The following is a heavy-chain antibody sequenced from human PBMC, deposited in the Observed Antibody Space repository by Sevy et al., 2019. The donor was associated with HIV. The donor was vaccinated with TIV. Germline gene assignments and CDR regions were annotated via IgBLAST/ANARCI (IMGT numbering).Heavy chain of an antibody. V-gene: IGHV1-2*02. D-gene: IGHD1-26*01. J-gene: IGHJ4*02. Sequence: ASVKVSCKASGYTFTGYYMHWVRQAPGQGLEWMGWINPNSGGTNYAQKFQGRVTMTRDTSISTAYMELSRLRSDDTXXXXXXXXXXXXXWEPCDYWGQGTLVTVSS. CDR3: XXXXXXXXWEPCDY. CDR2: INPNSGGT. CDR1: GYTFTGYY.